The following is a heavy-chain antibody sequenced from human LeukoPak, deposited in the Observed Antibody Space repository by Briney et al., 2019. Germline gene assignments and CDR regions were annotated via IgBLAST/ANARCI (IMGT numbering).Heavy chain of an antibody. CDR3: ARHDDNGWYFFDM. D-gene: IGHD6-19*01. CDR1: GASIGTYH. Sequence: PSETPSLTCPVSGASIGTYHWGWVRQPPGKGRNWIGYIFDSGSPNYRPALKSRVTISLDTSKNQVSLRLQSATAADTAIYYCARHDDNGWYFFDMWGQGTLVTVSS. J-gene: IGHJ4*02. CDR2: IFDSGSP. V-gene: IGHV4-59*08.